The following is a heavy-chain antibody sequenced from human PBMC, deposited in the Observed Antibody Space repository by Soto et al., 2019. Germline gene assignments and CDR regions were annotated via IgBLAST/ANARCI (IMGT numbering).Heavy chain of an antibody. D-gene: IGHD3-10*01. Sequence: PGGSLRLSCAASGFTFSSYAMSWVRQAPGKGLEWVSAISGSGGSTYYADSVKGRFTISRDNSKNTLYLQMNSLRAEDTAVYYCAREFGGFGYYYDVMDVWGQGTTVTVSS. V-gene: IGHV3-23*01. CDR2: ISGSGGST. CDR3: AREFGGFGYYYDVMDV. CDR1: GFTFSSYA. J-gene: IGHJ6*01.